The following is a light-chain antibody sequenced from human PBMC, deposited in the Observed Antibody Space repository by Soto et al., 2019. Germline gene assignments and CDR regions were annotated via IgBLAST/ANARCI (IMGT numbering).Light chain of an antibody. V-gene: IGLV1-40*01. CDR2: NNN. CDR1: SSNIGAGYD. CDR3: QSYDSSLSGSYV. Sequence: QSVLTQPPSVSGAPGQRVTGSCTGSSSNIGAGYDVHWYQRLPGTAPKVLIYNNNNRPSGVPDRFSGSKSGTSASLAITGLQAEDEADYYCQSYDSSLSGSYVFGTATKLTVL. J-gene: IGLJ1*01.